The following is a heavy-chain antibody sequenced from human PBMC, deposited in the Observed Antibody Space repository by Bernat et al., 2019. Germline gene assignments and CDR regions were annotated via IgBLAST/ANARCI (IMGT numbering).Heavy chain of an antibody. D-gene: IGHD2-2*01. V-gene: IGHV3-33*01. CDR1: GFILSGYG. CDR3: AGDPEPYCSTPSCYGEY. J-gene: IGHJ4*02. Sequence: QVQLVESGGGVVQPGRSLRLSCAASGFILSGYGMHWVRQTPDKGLEWLAVIWYDGTTRYYADSVKGRFTISRDNSENMVYLQLNSLRAEDTAVYFCAGDPEPYCSTPSCYGEYWGQGTLVTVSS. CDR2: IWYDGTTR.